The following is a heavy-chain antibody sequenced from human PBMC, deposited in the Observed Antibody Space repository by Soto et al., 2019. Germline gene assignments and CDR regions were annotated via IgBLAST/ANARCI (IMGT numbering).Heavy chain of an antibody. Sequence: GGSLRLSCAASGFTFSSYAMSWVRQAPGKGLEWVSAISGSGGSTYYADSVKGRFTISRDNSKNTLYLQMNSLRAEDTAAYYCARSGDGAVNYYYYGMDVWGQGTTVTVSS. CDR1: GFTFSSYA. J-gene: IGHJ6*02. CDR2: ISGSGGST. CDR3: ARSGDGAVNYYYYGMDV. D-gene: IGHD3-10*01. V-gene: IGHV3-23*01.